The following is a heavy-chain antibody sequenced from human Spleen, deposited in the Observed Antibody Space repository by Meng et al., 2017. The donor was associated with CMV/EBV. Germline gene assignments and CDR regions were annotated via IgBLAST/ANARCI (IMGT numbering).Heavy chain of an antibody. D-gene: IGHD3-22*01. V-gene: IGHV3-66*01. CDR2: IYSGGSST. J-gene: IGHJ4*02. CDR3: ARVSGPTDSIGYYYDY. Sequence: GESLKISCAASGFTVSSNYMSWVRQAPGKGLEWVSVIYSGGSSTYYADSVKGRFTISRDNAKNSLYLQMNSLRAEDTAVYYCARVSGPTDSIGYYYDYWGQGALVTVSS. CDR1: GFTVSSNY.